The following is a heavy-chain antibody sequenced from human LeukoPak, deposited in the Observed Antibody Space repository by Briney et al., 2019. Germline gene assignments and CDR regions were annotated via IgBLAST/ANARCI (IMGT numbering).Heavy chain of an antibody. CDR3: ARRALPGREAAGLDL. CDR1: GFTFSSYG. Sequence: GGSLRLSCAASGFTFSSYGMHWVRQAPGKGLEWVAVIWYDGSNKYYADSVKGRFTISRDNSKNTLYLQMNSLRAEDTAVYYCARRALPGREAAGLDLWGQGTMVTVSS. CDR2: IWYDGSNK. V-gene: IGHV3-33*01. D-gene: IGHD1-1*01. J-gene: IGHJ3*01.